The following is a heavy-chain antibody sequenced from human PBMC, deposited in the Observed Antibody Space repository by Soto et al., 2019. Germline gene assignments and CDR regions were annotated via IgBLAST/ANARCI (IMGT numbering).Heavy chain of an antibody. CDR1: GGSISSYY. D-gene: IGHD2-15*01. CDR2: IYYSGST. V-gene: IGHV4-59*12. Sequence: TCTVSGGSISSYYWSWIRQPPGKGLEWIGYIYYSGSTNYNPSLKSRVTISVDTSKNQFSLNLSSVTAADTAVYYCARWVEVSLDYFDSWGQGTPVTVSS. CDR3: ARWVEVSLDYFDS. J-gene: IGHJ4*02.